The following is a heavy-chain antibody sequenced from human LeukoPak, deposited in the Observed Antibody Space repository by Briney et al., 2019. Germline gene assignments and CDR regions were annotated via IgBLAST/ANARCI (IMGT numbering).Heavy chain of an antibody. V-gene: IGHV3-33*01. J-gene: IGHJ4*02. Sequence: PGGSLRLSCAASGFTFSSYGMHWVRQAPGKGLEWGAVIWYDGSNKYYADSVKGRFTISRDNSKNTLYLQMNSLRAEDTAVYYCARENRDYFDYWGQGTLVTVSS. CDR3: ARENRDYFDY. D-gene: IGHD2/OR15-2a*01. CDR1: GFTFSSYG. CDR2: IWYDGSNK.